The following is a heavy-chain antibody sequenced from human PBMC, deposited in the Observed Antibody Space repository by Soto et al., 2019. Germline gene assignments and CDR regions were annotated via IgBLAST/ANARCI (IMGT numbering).Heavy chain of an antibody. CDR3: ASSTTSCHGGVCSLEY. J-gene: IGHJ4*02. D-gene: IGHD2-2*01. CDR2: IRTKLNRYSS. V-gene: IGHV3-72*01. Sequence: PGGSLRLSCAASGFSFSDRYMDWVRQAPGKGLEWVGRIRTKLNRYSSDYAAAVAGRFTISREDSRNSLYLQMNSLRSEDTAVYYCASSTTSCHGGVCSLEYWGQGTMVTVSS. CDR1: GFSFSDRY.